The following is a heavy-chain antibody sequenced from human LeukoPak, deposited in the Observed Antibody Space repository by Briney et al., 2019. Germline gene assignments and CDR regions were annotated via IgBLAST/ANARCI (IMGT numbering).Heavy chain of an antibody. V-gene: IGHV4-59*01. D-gene: IGHD6-13*01. Sequence: ASETLSLTCTVSGGSISSYYWSWIRQPPGKGLEWIGYIYYSGSTNYNPSLKSRVTISVDTSKNQFSLRLSSVTAADTAVYYCASYVKSSSWPDAFDIWGQGTMVTVSS. CDR1: GGSISSYY. CDR2: IYYSGST. CDR3: ASYVKSSSWPDAFDI. J-gene: IGHJ3*02.